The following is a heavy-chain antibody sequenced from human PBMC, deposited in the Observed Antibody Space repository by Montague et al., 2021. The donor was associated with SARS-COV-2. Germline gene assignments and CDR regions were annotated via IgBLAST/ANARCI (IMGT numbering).Heavy chain of an antibody. CDR3: ARVPYRLLFGPHSYGMDV. D-gene: IGHD2-2*01. CDR1: GGSLSGYY. V-gene: IGHV4-34*01. Sequence: SETLSLTCAVYGGSLSGYYWSWIRQPPGEGLEWIAEISHSGSTSYNPSLKSRVTISVDTSKNQFSPKLSSATAADTAVYYCARVPYRLLFGPHSYGMDVWGQGTTVTVSS. CDR2: ISHSGST. J-gene: IGHJ6*02.